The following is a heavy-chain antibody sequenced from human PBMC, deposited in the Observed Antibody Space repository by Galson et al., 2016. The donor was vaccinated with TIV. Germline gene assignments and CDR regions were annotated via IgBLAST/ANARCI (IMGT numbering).Heavy chain of an antibody. D-gene: IGHD6-13*01. Sequence: SVKVSCKASGGTFKIYAISWVRQAPGQGLEWMGGILPIFGAANYAQKFQGRVTITADESTNTAYMELSSLKSEDTAVYYCARPSSSCRGCSYYYYMDVWGKGTTVTVSS. J-gene: IGHJ6*03. CDR3: ARPSSSCRGCSYYYYMDV. CDR1: GGTFKIYA. CDR2: ILPIFGAA. V-gene: IGHV1-69*13.